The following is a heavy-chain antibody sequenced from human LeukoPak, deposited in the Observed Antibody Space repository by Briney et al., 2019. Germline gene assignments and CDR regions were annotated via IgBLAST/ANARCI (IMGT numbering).Heavy chain of an antibody. CDR1: GFTFSSYW. J-gene: IGHJ3*02. V-gene: IGHV3-7*01. CDR2: IKQDGSDT. CDR3: ARDLDIVVEKDAWYDAFDI. D-gene: IGHD2-2*01. Sequence: PGGSLRLSCAASGFTFSSYWMSWVRQAPGKGLEWVASIKQDGSDTYYVDSVKGRFTISRDNAKNSLYLQVNSLRAEDTAVYYCARDLDIVVEKDAWYDAFDIWGQGTMVTVSS.